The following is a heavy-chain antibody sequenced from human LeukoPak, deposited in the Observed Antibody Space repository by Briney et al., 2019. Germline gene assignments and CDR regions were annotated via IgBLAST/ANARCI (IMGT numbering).Heavy chain of an antibody. Sequence: GGSLRLSCTASGFTFNTYWMTWVRQAPGKGLEWVANLDGDGSGEGYADSVKGRFTISRDNAKNSLYLQMNRLRVDDTAVYYCTRNSGYYRLDCWGQGSLVTVPS. CDR1: GFTFNTYW. CDR2: LDGDGSGE. V-gene: IGHV3-7*01. CDR3: TRNSGYYRLDC. J-gene: IGHJ4*02. D-gene: IGHD5-12*01.